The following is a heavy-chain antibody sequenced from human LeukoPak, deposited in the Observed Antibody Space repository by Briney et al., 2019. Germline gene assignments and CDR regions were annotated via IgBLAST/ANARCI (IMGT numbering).Heavy chain of an antibody. CDR3: ARDVYYGSGSPRLDY. Sequence: GGSLRLSCAAPGFTFDDYGMSWVRQAPGKGLEWVSGINWNGGSTGYADSVKGRFTISRDNAKNSLYLQMNSLRAEDTAVYYCARDVYYGSGSPRLDYWGQGTLVTVSS. J-gene: IGHJ4*02. CDR1: GFTFDDYG. D-gene: IGHD3-10*01. CDR2: INWNGGST. V-gene: IGHV3-20*04.